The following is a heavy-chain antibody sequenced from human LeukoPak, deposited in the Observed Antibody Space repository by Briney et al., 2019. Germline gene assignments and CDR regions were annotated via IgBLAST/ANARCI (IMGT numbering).Heavy chain of an antibody. V-gene: IGHV3-23*01. CDR3: AKEKRPESRVTRIVVVPCFDY. D-gene: IGHD3-22*01. Sequence: GGSLRLSCAASGVIFSSHAMNWVRQAPGKGLEWVSDIGGSGSSRSYADSVKGRFAISRDNSKNTLYLQMNSLRAEDTAVYDCAKEKRPESRVTRIVVVPCFDYWGQGTLVTVSS. J-gene: IGHJ4*02. CDR2: IGGSGSSR. CDR1: GVIFSSHA.